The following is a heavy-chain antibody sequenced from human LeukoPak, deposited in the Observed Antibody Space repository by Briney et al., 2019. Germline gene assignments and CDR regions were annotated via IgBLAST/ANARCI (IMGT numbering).Heavy chain of an antibody. D-gene: IGHD4-17*01. Sequence: SETLSLTCTVSGGSISSGDYYWSWIRQPPGKGLEWIGYIYYSGSTYYNPSLKSRVTISVDTFKNQFSLKLSSVTAADTAVYYCARASVGRGDYVAYFDYWGQGTLVTVSS. CDR2: IYYSGST. CDR3: ARASVGRGDYVAYFDY. J-gene: IGHJ4*02. V-gene: IGHV4-30-4*01. CDR1: GGSISSGDYY.